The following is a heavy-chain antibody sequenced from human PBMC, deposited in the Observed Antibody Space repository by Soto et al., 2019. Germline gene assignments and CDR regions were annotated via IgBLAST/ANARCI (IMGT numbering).Heavy chain of an antibody. CDR3: ARVSRHYYDSSGYYRPFDY. CDR1: GFTFSSYA. V-gene: IGHV3-30-3*01. D-gene: IGHD3-22*01. J-gene: IGHJ4*02. Sequence: GGSLRLSCAASGFTFSSYAMHWVRQAPGKGLEWVAVISYDGSNKYYADSVKGRFTISRDNYKNTLYLQMNSLRAEDTAVYYCARVSRHYYDSSGYYRPFDYWGQGTLVTVSS. CDR2: ISYDGSNK.